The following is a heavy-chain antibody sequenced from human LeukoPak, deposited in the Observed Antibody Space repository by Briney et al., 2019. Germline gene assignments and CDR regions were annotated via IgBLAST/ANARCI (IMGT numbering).Heavy chain of an antibody. Sequence: SVKVSFKGTGGTFSSYAISWVRQAPGQGLEWVGGIIPIFGTEKKAQKFQGRAMITTEEYTSTAAMDLSRLRSEDTAGYYCACPSSSWTVNYWDQGTLVTVSS. CDR1: GGTFSSYA. CDR2: IIPIFGTE. CDR3: ACPSSSWTVNY. V-gene: IGHV1-69*05. J-gene: IGHJ4*02. D-gene: IGHD6-6*01.